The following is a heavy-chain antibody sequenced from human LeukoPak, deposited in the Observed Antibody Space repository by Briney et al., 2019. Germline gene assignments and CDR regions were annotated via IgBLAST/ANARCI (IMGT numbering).Heavy chain of an antibody. CDR3: ARALAVAGTGGFDP. J-gene: IGHJ5*02. D-gene: IGHD6-19*01. CDR1: GFPFSSYW. CDR2: IKQDGSKK. Sequence: GGSLRLSCVASGFPFSSYWMTWVRQAPGKGLEWVANIKQDGSKKSYVDSVKGRFTISRDNAKNALYLQMNSLRAEDTAVYYCARALAVAGTGGFDPWGQGTLVTVSS. V-gene: IGHV3-7*01.